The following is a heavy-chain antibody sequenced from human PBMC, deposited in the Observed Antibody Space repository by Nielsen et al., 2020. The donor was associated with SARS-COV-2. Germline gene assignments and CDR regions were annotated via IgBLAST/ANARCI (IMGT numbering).Heavy chain of an antibody. CDR2: IRSYANDYAT. J-gene: IGHJ4*02. V-gene: IGHV3-73*01. CDR1: GFTFSGSA. D-gene: IGHD4-23*01. Sequence: GESLKISCAASGFTFSGSAMHWVRQASGKGLEWVGRIRSYANDYATAYAASVKGRFTISRDDSKNTAYLQMNSLKMEDTAVYYCSSPTVAYWGQGTLVTVSS. CDR3: SSPTVAY.